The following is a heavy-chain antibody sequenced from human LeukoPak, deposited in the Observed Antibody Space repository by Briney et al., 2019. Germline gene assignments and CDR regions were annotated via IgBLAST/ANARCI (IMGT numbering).Heavy chain of an antibody. CDR2: INHSGST. J-gene: IGHJ5*02. V-gene: IGHV4-34*01. D-gene: IGHD3-3*01. CDR1: GGSFSGYY. CDR3: ARVGSITIFGVVIGNWFDP. Sequence: PSETLSLTCAVYGGSFSGYYWSWIRQPPGKGLEWIGEINHSGSTNYNPSLKSRVTISVDTSKNQFSLKLGSVTAADTAVYYCARVGSITIFGVVIGNWFDPWGQGTLVTVSS.